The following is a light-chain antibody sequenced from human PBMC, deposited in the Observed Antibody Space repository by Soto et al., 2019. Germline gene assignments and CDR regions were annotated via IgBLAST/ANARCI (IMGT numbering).Light chain of an antibody. V-gene: IGKV3-15*01. CDR3: QQYNNWPLT. CDR2: GAT. J-gene: IGKJ4*01. CDR1: QSISNN. Sequence: ETVMTQSPATLSVSPGERATLSCRAGQSISNNLAWYQQNPDQAPRLLIYGATTRATGIPSRFSGSGSGTEFTLTISSLQSEDFAVYYCQQYNNWPLTFGGGTKVEIK.